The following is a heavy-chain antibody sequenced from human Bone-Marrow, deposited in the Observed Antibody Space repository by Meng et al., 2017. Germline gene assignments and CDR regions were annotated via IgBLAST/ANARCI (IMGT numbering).Heavy chain of an antibody. CDR2: IIPIFGTA. CDR1: GGTFSSYA. J-gene: IGHJ4*02. Sequence: SVKVSCKASGGTFSSYAISWVRQAPGQGLEWMGGIIPIFGTANYAQKFQGRVTITADKSTSTAYMELSSLRSEDTAVYYCAREGVVRGVTAKNLDYWGQGTLVTVSS. V-gene: IGHV1-69*06. D-gene: IGHD3-10*01. CDR3: AREGVVRGVTAKNLDY.